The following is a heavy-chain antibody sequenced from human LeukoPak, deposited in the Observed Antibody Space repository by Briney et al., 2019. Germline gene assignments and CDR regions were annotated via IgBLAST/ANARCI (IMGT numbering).Heavy chain of an antibody. D-gene: IGHD3-9*01. CDR3: ARLKIDGTHFDY. CDR2: ISGSGNGVSI. CDR1: GFVFSIYT. J-gene: IGHJ4*02. V-gene: IGHV3-64*04. Sequence: PGGSLRLSCSASGFVFSIYTMYWVRQAPGKGPEYVSTISGSGNGVSIYYADSVKGRFTISGDSSKNTLYLQMNSLRAEDTAVYYCARLKIDGTHFDYWGQGTLVTVSS.